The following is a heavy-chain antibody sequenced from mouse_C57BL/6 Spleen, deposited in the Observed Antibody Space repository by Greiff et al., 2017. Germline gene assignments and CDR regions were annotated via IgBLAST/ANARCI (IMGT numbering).Heavy chain of an antibody. V-gene: IGHV1-55*01. Sequence: QVHVKQSGAELVKPGASVKMSCKASGYTFTSYWITWVKQRPGQGLEWIGDIYPGSGSTNYNEKFKSKATLTVDTSSSTAYMQLSSLTSEDSAVYYCARNWEGWFAYWGQGTLVTVSA. CDR2: IYPGSGST. CDR1: GYTFTSYW. D-gene: IGHD4-1*01. CDR3: ARNWEGWFAY. J-gene: IGHJ3*01.